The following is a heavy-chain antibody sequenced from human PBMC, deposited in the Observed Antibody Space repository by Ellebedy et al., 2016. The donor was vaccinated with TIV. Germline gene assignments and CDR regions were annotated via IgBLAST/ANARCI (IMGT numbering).Heavy chain of an antibody. CDR1: GLTFSSYG. D-gene: IGHD1-26*01. CDR2: IGYDGSNK. V-gene: IGHV3-30*02. Sequence: GESLKISXAASGLTFSSYGMHWVRQAPGKGLEWVAFIGYDGSNKYYADSVKGRFSISRDNYHNMLYLQMNSLRVEDTAVYYCATSIVGAPVLGADYWGQGSLVTVSS. J-gene: IGHJ4*02. CDR3: ATSIVGAPVLGADY.